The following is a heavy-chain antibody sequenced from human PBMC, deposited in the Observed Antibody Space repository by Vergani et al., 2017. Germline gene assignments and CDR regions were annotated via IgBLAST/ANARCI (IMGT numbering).Heavy chain of an antibody. J-gene: IGHJ6*03. D-gene: IGHD1-26*01. V-gene: IGHV1-46*03. Sequence: QVQLVQSGAEVKKPGASVKVSCKASGYTFTSYYMHWVRQAPGQGLEWRGIINPSGGSTSYAQKFQGRVTMTRDTSTSTVYMELSSLRSEDTAVYYCARAGGSYYYYYYMDVWGKGTTVTVSS. CDR3: ARAGGSYYYYYYMDV. CDR2: INPSGGST. CDR1: GYTFTSYY.